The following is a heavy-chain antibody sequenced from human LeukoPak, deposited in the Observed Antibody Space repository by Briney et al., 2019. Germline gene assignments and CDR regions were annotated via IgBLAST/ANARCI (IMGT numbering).Heavy chain of an antibody. Sequence: ASVKVSCKVSGYTLTELSMHWVRQAPGEGLEWMGGFDPEDGETIYAQKFQGRVTMTEDTSTDTAYMELSSLRSEDTAVYYCATLIGYYDSSGYYLEYWGQGTLVTVSS. V-gene: IGHV1-24*01. CDR2: FDPEDGET. CDR3: ATLIGYYDSSGYYLEY. J-gene: IGHJ4*02. D-gene: IGHD3-22*01. CDR1: GYTLTELS.